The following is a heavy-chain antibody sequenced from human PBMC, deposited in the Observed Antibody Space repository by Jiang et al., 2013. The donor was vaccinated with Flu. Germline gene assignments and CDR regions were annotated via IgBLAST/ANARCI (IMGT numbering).Heavy chain of an antibody. CDR1: GFSLSTSGVG. Sequence: KPTQTLTLTCTFSGFSLSTSGVGVGWIRQPPGKALEWLALIYWDDDKRYSPSLKSRLTITKDTSKNQVVLTMTNMDPVDTATYYCAHPISGPGFEYFQHWGQGTLVTVSS. V-gene: IGHV2-5*02. CDR3: AHPISGPGFEYFQH. CDR2: IYWDDDK. D-gene: IGHD6-19*01. J-gene: IGHJ1*01.